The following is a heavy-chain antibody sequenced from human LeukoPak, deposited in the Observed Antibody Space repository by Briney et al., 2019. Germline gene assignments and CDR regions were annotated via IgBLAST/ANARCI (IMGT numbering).Heavy chain of an antibody. CDR1: GDSVSTNSAA. Sequence: SQTLSLTCAISGDSVSTNSAAWNWIRQSPSRGLEWLGRTYYRSKWYNDYAASVESRITINADTSNNQFSLQLNSVTPEDTAVYHCARDRGRYLDLWGRGTVVTVSS. CDR2: TYYRSKWYN. D-gene: IGHD3-10*01. J-gene: IGHJ2*01. V-gene: IGHV6-1*01. CDR3: ARDRGRYLDL.